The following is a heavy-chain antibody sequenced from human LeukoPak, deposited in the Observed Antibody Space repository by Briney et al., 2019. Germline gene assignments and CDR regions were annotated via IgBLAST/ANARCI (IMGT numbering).Heavy chain of an antibody. CDR2: IIPIFGTA. J-gene: IGHJ4*02. D-gene: IGHD3-16*01. V-gene: IGHV1-69*06. CDR1: GYTFTNYG. Sequence: GASVKVSCKASGYTFTNYGINWVRQAPGQGLEWMGGIIPIFGTANYAQKFQGRVTITADKSTSTAYMELSSLRSEDTAVYYCARIITFGGAYFDYWGQGTLVTVSS. CDR3: ARIITFGGAYFDY.